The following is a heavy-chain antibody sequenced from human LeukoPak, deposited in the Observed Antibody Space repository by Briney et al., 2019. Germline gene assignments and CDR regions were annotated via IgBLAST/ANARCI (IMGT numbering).Heavy chain of an antibody. CDR1: GFTFSSYW. V-gene: IGHV3-74*01. J-gene: IGHJ1*01. CDR3: ARAPSEIGGYYPEYFRH. D-gene: IGHD3-22*01. CDR2: IKSDGST. Sequence: GGSLRLSCAASGFTFSSYWMHWVRQAPGKGLVWVSRIKSDGSTNYADSVKGRFTISRDNAKNTVSLQMNSLRAEDTGAYYCARAPSEIGGYYPEYFRHWGQGTLVTVSS.